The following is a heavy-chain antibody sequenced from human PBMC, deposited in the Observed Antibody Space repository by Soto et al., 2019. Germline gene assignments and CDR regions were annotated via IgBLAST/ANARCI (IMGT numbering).Heavy chain of an antibody. CDR1: GGSFSGYY. CDR2: INHSGST. Sequence: SETLSLTCAVYGGSFSGYYWSWIRQPPGKGLEWIGEINHSGSTNYNPSLKSRVTVSVDTSKNQFSLKLSSVTAADTAVYYCARGKDIVVVVAAPDDAFDIWGQGTMVTVSS. V-gene: IGHV4-34*01. D-gene: IGHD2-15*01. CDR3: ARGKDIVVVVAAPDDAFDI. J-gene: IGHJ3*02.